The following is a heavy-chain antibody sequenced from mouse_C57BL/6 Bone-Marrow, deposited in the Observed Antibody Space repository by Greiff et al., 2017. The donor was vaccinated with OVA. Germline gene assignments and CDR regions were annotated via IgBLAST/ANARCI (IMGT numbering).Heavy chain of an antibody. CDR1: GYTFTSYW. J-gene: IGHJ4*01. V-gene: IGHV1-55*01. CDR2: IYPGSGST. D-gene: IGHD1-1*01. Sequence: QVQLKQPGAELVKPGASVKMSCKASGYTFTSYWITWVKQRPGQGLEWIGDIYPGSGSTNYNEKFKSTATLTVDTSSSTAYMQLSSLTSEDSAVYYCGLGLRYAMDYWGQGTSVTVSS. CDR3: GLGLRYAMDY.